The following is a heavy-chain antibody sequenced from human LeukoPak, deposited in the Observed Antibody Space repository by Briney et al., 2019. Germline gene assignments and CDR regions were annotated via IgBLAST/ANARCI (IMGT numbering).Heavy chain of an antibody. D-gene: IGHD1-26*01. V-gene: IGHV3-21*01. CDR3: ARAGIVGATNPGAFDI. CDR2: ISSSSSYI. Sequence: GGSLRLSCAASGFTFSSYSMNWVRQAPGKGLEWVSSISSSSSYIYYADSVKGRLTISRDNAKNSLYLQMNSLRAEDTAVYYCARAGIVGATNPGAFDIWGQGTMVTVSS. CDR1: GFTFSSYS. J-gene: IGHJ3*02.